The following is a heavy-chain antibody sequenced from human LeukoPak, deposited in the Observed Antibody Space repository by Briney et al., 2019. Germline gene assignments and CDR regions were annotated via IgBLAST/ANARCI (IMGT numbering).Heavy chain of an antibody. V-gene: IGHV3-30*03. J-gene: IGHJ6*02. D-gene: IGHD6-19*01. CDR2: ISYDGSNK. CDR3: ATDRAVAGTRDYYYGMDV. Sequence: GGSLRLSCAASGFIFSSYGMHWVRQAPGKGLEWVAVISYDGSNKYYADSVRGRFTVSRDNSRNTLYLQMNSLRAEDTAVYYCATDRAVAGTRDYYYGMDVWGQGTTVTVSS. CDR1: GFIFSSYG.